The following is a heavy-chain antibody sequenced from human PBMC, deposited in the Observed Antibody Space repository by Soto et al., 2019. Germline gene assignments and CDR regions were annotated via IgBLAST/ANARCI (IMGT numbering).Heavy chain of an antibody. V-gene: IGHV3-30-3*01. CDR3: ARDVMRGWFGAFDI. J-gene: IGHJ3*02. CDR1: GFTFSSYA. D-gene: IGHD6-19*01. Sequence: HVKLVESGGGVVQPGRSLRLSCAASGFTFSSYAMHWVRQAPGKGLEWVAVISYDGSNKYYADSVKGRFTISRDNSKNTLYLQMNSLRAEDTAVYDCARDVMRGWFGAFDIWGQGTMVTVSS. CDR2: ISYDGSNK.